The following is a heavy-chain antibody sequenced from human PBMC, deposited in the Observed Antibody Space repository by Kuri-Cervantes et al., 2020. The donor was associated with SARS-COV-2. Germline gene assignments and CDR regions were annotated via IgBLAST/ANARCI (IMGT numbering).Heavy chain of an antibody. J-gene: IGHJ4*02. V-gene: IGHV3-64*02. CDR2: ITTEGGST. D-gene: IGHD2-8*01. Sequence: GESLKISCAASGFTFNNYDLHWVRQAPGKGLEYVSAITTEGGSTYYADSVKGRFTISRDNSKNSLYLQMNSLRYEDTAVYYCARGGYCANGVCYPTRAGWPHFDSWGQGTLVTVSS. CDR1: GFTFNNYD. CDR3: ARGGYCANGVCYPTRAGWPHFDS.